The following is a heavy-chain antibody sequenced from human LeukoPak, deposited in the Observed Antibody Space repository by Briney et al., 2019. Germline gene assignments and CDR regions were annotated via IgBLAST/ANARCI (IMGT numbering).Heavy chain of an antibody. D-gene: IGHD6-13*01. J-gene: IGHJ6*02. Sequence: SETLSLTCTVSGGSISSSSYYWGWIRQPPGKGLEWIGSIYYSGSTYYNPSLKSRVTISVDTSKNQFSLKLSSVTAADTAVYYCARSGGAGIAAAGTEPYYYYGMDVWGQGTTVTVSS. CDR2: IYYSGST. CDR3: ARSGGAGIAAAGTEPYYYYGMDV. CDR1: GGSISSSSYY. V-gene: IGHV4-39*01.